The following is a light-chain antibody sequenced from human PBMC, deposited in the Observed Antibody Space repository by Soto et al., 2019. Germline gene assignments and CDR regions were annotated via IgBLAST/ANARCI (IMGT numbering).Light chain of an antibody. CDR1: QSVSKY. V-gene: IGKV1-39*01. CDR3: QQTYSTPGT. CDR2: AAS. Sequence: DIQMTQSPSSLSASVGDEVTITCRASQSVSKYLHWYQHKPGKDPKLLIYAASNLQSGVPSRFSGSGSGTGFTLTITSLPPDDFATYYCQQTYSTPGTFGQGTKVEIK. J-gene: IGKJ1*01.